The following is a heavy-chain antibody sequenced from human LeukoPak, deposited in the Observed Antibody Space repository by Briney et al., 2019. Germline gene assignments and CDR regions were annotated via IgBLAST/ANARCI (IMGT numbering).Heavy chain of an antibody. V-gene: IGHV3-48*04. D-gene: IGHD1-26*01. J-gene: IGHJ4*02. CDR1: GFTFSSNG. Sequence: PGGSLRLSCAASGFTFSSNGMNWVRQAPGKGLEWVSYISATGGTIYYADSVKGRFTISRDNAKNSLYLQMNSLRAEDTAVYYCAKDRGDVGATGDYWGQGTLVTVSS. CDR3: AKDRGDVGATGDY. CDR2: ISATGGTI.